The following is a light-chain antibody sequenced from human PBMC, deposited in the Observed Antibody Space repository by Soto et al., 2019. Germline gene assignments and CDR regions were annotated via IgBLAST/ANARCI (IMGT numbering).Light chain of an antibody. CDR1: ETVNNY. J-gene: IGKJ4*01. CDR2: DAS. V-gene: IGKV3-11*01. Sequence: IVLTQSPATLSLSPGERATLSCRASETVNNYLAWYQQKPGQAPRLLIYDASNRATGIPPRFSGSGSGTDFPLTITSLKPEDFAVYYCQQRSDWLLTFGGGTKVEIK. CDR3: QQRSDWLLT.